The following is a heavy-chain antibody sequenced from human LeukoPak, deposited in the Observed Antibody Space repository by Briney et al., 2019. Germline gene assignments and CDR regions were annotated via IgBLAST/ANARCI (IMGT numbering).Heavy chain of an antibody. D-gene: IGHD2-15*01. Sequence: SVKVSCKASGGTFSSYAISWVRQAPGQGLEWMGRIIPILGIANYAQKFQGRVTITADKSTSTAYMELSSLKSEDTAVYYCAREPCSGGSCYSWFDPWGQGTLVTVSS. V-gene: IGHV1-69*04. J-gene: IGHJ5*02. CDR2: IIPILGIA. CDR1: GGTFSSYA. CDR3: AREPCSGGSCYSWFDP.